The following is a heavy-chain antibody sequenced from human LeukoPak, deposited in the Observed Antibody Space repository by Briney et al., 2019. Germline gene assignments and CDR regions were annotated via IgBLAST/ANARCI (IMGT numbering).Heavy chain of an antibody. CDR1: GFTFTSSA. V-gene: IGHV1-58*01. CDR2: IVVGSGNT. Sequence: SVKVSCKASGFTFTSSAVQGVRQARGQRLEWIGWIVVGSGNTNYAQKFQERVTITRDMSTSTAYMELSSLRSDDTAVYYCARDRNGFTPHFDYWGQGTLVTVSS. CDR3: ARDRNGFTPHFDY. J-gene: IGHJ4*02. D-gene: IGHD3-3*01.